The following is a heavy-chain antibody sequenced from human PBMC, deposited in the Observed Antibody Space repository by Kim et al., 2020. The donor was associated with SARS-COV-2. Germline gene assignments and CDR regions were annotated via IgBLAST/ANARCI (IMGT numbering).Heavy chain of an antibody. Sequence: ASVKVSCKASGYTFIGYYIHWVRQAPGQGLEWMGWINPNSGDTNYAQKFQGRVTVTRDTSTSTAYMELSSLRSDDTAVYYCARPRAALGTGYFDSWGQGT. V-gene: IGHV1-2*02. CDR2: INPNSGDT. J-gene: IGHJ4*02. CDR3: ARPRAALGTGYFDS. D-gene: IGHD6-13*01. CDR1: GYTFIGYY.